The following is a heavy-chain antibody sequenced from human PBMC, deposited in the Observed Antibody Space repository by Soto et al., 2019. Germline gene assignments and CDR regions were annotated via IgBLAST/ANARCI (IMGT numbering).Heavy chain of an antibody. V-gene: IGHV4-4*07. Sequence: VQLQESGPGLVKPSETLSLICTVSGGSIGSDYLSWIRQPAGTGLEWIGRVYTSGYSNSNPSLKSRVTMSVDTSKKQFSLNLGAVTASDTAVYYCAREPTTAVTVNCFDPWGQGTLVTVSS. CDR1: GGSIGSDY. D-gene: IGHD6-25*01. J-gene: IGHJ5*02. CDR3: AREPTTAVTVNCFDP. CDR2: VYTSGYS.